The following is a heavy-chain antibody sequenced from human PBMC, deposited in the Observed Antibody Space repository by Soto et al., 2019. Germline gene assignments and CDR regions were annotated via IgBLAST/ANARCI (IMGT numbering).Heavy chain of an antibody. CDR3: AKDLRLRLGEFGL. V-gene: IGHV3-23*01. CDR1: GFTFSNYA. D-gene: IGHD3-16*01. J-gene: IGHJ5*02. CDR2: ISGSGGPT. Sequence: EVQLLESGGGLAQPGGSLRLSCVASGFTFSNYAMTWLRQTPGKGLEWVSSISGSGGPTYYADSVKGRFTISRDDSENTVFLQMTSLRVEDTAVYYCAKDLRLRLGEFGLWGQGTLVSVSS.